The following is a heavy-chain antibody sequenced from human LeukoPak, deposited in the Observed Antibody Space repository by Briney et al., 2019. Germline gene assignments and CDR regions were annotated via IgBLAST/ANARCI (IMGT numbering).Heavy chain of an antibody. CDR3: AKGDNSGYYYFDY. J-gene: IGHJ4*02. V-gene: IGHV3-9*01. CDR1: GFTFDDYA. Sequence: GGSLRLSCAASGFTFDDYAMHWVRQAPGKGLEWVSGISWNSGSIGYADSVKGRFTISRDNAKNSLYLQMNSLRAEDTALYYCAKGDNSGYYYFDYWGQGTLVTVSS. CDR2: ISWNSGSI. D-gene: IGHD3-22*01.